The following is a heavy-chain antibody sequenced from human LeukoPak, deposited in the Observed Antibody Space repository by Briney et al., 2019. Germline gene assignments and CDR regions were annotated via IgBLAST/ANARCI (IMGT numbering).Heavy chain of an antibody. V-gene: IGHV3-64*01. CDR3: ARTQGATQASLDY. CDR1: GFTFSSYA. J-gene: IGHJ4*02. Sequence: GGSLRLSCAASGFTFSSYAMHWARQAPGKGLEYVSAISSNGGSTYYANSVKGRFTISRDNSKNTLYLQMGSLRAEDMAVYYCARTQGATQASLDYWGQGTLVTVSS. CDR2: ISSNGGST. D-gene: IGHD1-26*01.